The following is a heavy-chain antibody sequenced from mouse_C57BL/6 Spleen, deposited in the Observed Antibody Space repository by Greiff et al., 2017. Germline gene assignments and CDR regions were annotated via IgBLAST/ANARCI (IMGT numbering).Heavy chain of an antibody. J-gene: IGHJ2*01. CDR3: ARHYYGSSYEYYFDY. V-gene: IGHV5-6*01. CDR1: GFTFSSYG. CDR2: ISSGGSYT. Sequence: EVKVVESGGDLVKPGGSLKLSCAASGFTFSSYGMSWVRQTPDKRLEWVATISSGGSYTYYPDSVKGRFTISRDNAKNTLYLQMSSLKSEDTAMYYCARHYYGSSYEYYFDYWGQGTTLTVSS. D-gene: IGHD1-1*01.